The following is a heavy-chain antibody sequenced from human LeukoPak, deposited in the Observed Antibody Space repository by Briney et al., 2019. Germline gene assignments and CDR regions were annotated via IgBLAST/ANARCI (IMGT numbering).Heavy chain of an antibody. V-gene: IGHV1-2*02. J-gene: IGHJ3*01. CDR2: IDPKSGVT. CDR3: ARELGINAFDV. CDR1: GYTLTDKH. D-gene: IGHD7-27*01. Sequence: GASVKVSCEDSGYTLTDKHLYWVRQAPGQGLEWMGWIDPKSGVTNVAQNFQGRLTMTRDTSINTAYMELSRLTSDDTTVYYCARELGINAFDVWGQGTMVTVSS.